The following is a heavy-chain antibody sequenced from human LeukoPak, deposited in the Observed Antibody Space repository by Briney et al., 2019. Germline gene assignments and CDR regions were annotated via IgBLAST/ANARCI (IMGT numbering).Heavy chain of an antibody. J-gene: IGHJ4*02. CDR2: ISNTGSVI. D-gene: IGHD2-2*01. CDR1: GSTFSSHT. CDR3: ARNLPAADY. V-gene: IGHV3-48*04. Sequence: PGGSLRLSCAASGSTFSSHTMNWVRQAPGKGLEWISYISNTGSVIYYADSVKSRFTISRDNAKNSLYLQMNSLRAEDTAVYYCARNLPAADYWGQGTLVTVSS.